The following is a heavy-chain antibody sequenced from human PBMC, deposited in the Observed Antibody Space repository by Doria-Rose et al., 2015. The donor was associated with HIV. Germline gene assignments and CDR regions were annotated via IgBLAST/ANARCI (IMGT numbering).Heavy chain of an antibody. CDR1: GVSLSSPGMG. J-gene: IGHJ4*02. D-gene: IGHD6-13*01. CDR3: ARIKSSRWYHKYYFDF. Sequence: QITLKESGPVLVKPTETLTLTCTVSGVSLSSPGMGVSWIRQPPGKALEWLANIFSDDERSCKTSLKSILTISRGTSKSQVVLTMTDMDPVDTATYYCARIKSSRWYHKYYFDFWGQGTLVIVSA. V-gene: IGHV2-26*01. CDR2: IFSDDER.